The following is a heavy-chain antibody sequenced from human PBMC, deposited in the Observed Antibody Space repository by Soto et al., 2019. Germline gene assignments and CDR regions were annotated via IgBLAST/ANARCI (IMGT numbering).Heavy chain of an antibody. CDR3: ARGSWDDVTGHYYMDV. J-gene: IGHJ6*03. CDR2: TYYRSKWYI. Sequence: QVQLQQSGPGLVKPSQTLSLTCDISGDSVSSNSAAWNWIRQTPSIGLEWLGRTYYRSKWYINYAVYVKSRITVNPDTTKNQFSLHLNSVTPEDTAVYYCARGSWDDVTGHYYMDVWGKGTTVTVSS. V-gene: IGHV6-1*01. CDR1: GDSVSSNSAA. D-gene: IGHD1-1*01.